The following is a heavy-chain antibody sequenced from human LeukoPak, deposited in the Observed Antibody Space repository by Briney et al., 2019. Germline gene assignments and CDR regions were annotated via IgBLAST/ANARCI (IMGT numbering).Heavy chain of an antibody. V-gene: IGHV1-2*02. CDR1: EYTFTGYY. J-gene: IGHJ5*02. CDR2: INPNSGDT. CDR3: ARDLRTYSSSWYAGSWFDP. D-gene: IGHD6-13*01. Sequence: EASVKVSCKTSEYTFTGYYMHWVRQAPGQGLEWMGWINPNSGDTNYAQKFQGRVTMTTDTSTSTAYMELRSLRSDDTAVYYCARDLRTYSSSWYAGSWFDPWGQGTLVTVSS.